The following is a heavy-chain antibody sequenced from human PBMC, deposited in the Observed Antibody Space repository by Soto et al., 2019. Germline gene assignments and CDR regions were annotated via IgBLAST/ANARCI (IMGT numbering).Heavy chain of an antibody. Sequence: GGSLRLSCAASGFTFSSYAMSWVRQAPGKGLEWVSAISGSGGSTYYADSVKGRFTISRDNSKNTLYLQMNILRAEDTAVYYCTRAGGYSYGYWFDPWGQGTLVTVSS. J-gene: IGHJ5*02. D-gene: IGHD5-18*01. V-gene: IGHV3-23*01. CDR1: GFTFSSYA. CDR3: TRAGGYSYGYWFDP. CDR2: ISGSGGST.